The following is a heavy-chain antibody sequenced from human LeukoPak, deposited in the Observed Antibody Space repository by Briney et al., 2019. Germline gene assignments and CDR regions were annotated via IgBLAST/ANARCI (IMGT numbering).Heavy chain of an antibody. V-gene: IGHV3-66*01. CDR2: IYSGGRT. J-gene: IGHJ4*02. CDR3: ARGNTAMSN. D-gene: IGHD5-18*01. CDR1: GFTVSNNY. Sequence: GGSLRLSCAASGFTVSNNYMTWVRQAPGKGLEWVSIIYSGGRTHYADSVRGRFSISRDKSKNTLYLQMNSLRAEDTAVYFCARGNTAMSNWGQGTLVTVSS.